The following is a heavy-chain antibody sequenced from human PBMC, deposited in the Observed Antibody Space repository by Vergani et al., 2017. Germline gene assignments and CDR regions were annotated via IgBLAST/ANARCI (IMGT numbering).Heavy chain of an antibody. D-gene: IGHD3-3*01. CDR2: IYYSGST. J-gene: IGHJ4*02. CDR1: GGSISSYY. V-gene: IGHV4-59*01. Sequence: QVQLQESGPGLVKPSETLSLTCTVSGGSISSYYWSWIRQPPGKGLEWIGYIYYSGSTNYNPSLKSRVTISVDTSKNQCALKLSSVTAADTAVYYCASLTYYDFWSGHYFDYWGQGTLVTVSS. CDR3: ASLTYYDFWSGHYFDY.